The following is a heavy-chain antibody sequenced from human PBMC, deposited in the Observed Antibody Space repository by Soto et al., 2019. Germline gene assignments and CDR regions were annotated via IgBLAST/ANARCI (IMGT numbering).Heavy chain of an antibody. J-gene: IGHJ5*02. CDR3: ARDTSDYGGTMGGWFDP. CDR2: IIPILGIA. CDR1: GGTFSSYT. Sequence: GASVKVSCKASGGTFSSYTISWVRQAPGQGLEWMGRIIPILGIANYAQKFQGRVTITADKSTSTAYMELSSLRSEDTAVYYCARDTSDYGGTMGGWFDPWGQGTLVTVSS. V-gene: IGHV1-69*04. D-gene: IGHD4-17*01.